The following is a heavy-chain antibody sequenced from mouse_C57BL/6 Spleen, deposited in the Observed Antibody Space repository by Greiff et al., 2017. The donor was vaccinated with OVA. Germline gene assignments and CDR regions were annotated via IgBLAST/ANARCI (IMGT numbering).Heavy chain of an antibody. J-gene: IGHJ4*01. D-gene: IGHD2-5*01. CDR3: ARFYYSNYVYAMDY. V-gene: IGHV1-22*01. CDR2: INPNNGGT. Sequence: VQLQQSGPELVKPGASVKMSCKASGYTFTDYNMHWVKQSHGKSLEWIGYINPNNGGTSYNQKFKGKATLTVNKSSSTAYMELRSLTSEDSAVYYCARFYYSNYVYAMDYWGQGTSVTVSS. CDR1: GYTFTDYN.